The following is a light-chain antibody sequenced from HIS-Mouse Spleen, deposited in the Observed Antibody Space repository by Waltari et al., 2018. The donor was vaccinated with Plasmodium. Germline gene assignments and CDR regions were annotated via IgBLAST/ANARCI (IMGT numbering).Light chain of an antibody. Sequence: QLVLTQSPSASASLGASVKLTCTLRSGHSSYAIAWHQQQPEKGPRYLMKLNSDGRHSQGNGITERFSGSSSGTERYLTIASLQSEDEADYYGQTWGTGMGVFGGGTKLTVL. J-gene: IGLJ2*01. V-gene: IGLV4-69*01. CDR2: LNSDGRH. CDR3: QTWGTGMGV. CDR1: SGHSSYA.